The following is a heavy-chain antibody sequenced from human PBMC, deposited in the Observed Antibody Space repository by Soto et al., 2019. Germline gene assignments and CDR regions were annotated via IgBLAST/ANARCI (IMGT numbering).Heavy chain of an antibody. D-gene: IGHD2-15*01. CDR1: GYTFTDYY. CDR2: LNPNSGGP. Sequence: HVQLVQSGAEVKKPGASVKVSCKASGYTFTDYYIHWVRQAPGQGLEWMGWLNPNSGGPKYAPKFQGWVTMTKDTSISTAYMELSRLKSDDTAVYYCTVGRLLPDFYYWGQGTLVTVSS. V-gene: IGHV1-2*04. CDR3: TVGRLLPDFYY. J-gene: IGHJ4*02.